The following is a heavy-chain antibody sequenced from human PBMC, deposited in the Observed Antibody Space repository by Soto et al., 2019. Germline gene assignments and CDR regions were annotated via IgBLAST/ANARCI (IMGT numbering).Heavy chain of an antibody. V-gene: IGHV3-15*01. CDR2: IKSKTDGGTT. CDR3: RAVTTEHWGSSDY. Sequence: EVQLVESGGGLVKPGGSLRLSCAASGFTFSNAWMSWVRQAPGKGLEWVGRIKSKTDGGTTDYAAPVKGRFTISRDDSKNTLYLQMNSLKTEDTAVYYCRAVTTEHWGSSDYWGQGTLVTVSS. J-gene: IGHJ4*02. CDR1: GFTFSNAW. D-gene: IGHD4-17*01.